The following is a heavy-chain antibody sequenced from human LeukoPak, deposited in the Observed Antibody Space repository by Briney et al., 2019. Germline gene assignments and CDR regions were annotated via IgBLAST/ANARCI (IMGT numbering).Heavy chain of an antibody. CDR2: IYYSGST. CDR3: ARYGENGPDY. Sequence: SETLSLTCIVSGGSISSGTYYWGWIRQPPGKGLEWIGSIYYSGSTYYNPSLKSRVTISVDTSKNQFSLKLSSATAADTAVYYCARYGENGPDYWGQGTLVTVSS. D-gene: IGHD4-17*01. CDR1: GGSISSGTYY. V-gene: IGHV4-39*07. J-gene: IGHJ4*02.